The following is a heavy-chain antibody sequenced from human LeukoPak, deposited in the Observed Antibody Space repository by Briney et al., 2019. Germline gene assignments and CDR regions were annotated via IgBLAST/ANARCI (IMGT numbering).Heavy chain of an antibody. CDR2: IYYSGST. CDR1: GGSISSGDYY. D-gene: IGHD4-17*01. Sequence: SETLSVTCTVSGGSISSGDYYWSWIRLPPGKGLEWIGYIYYSGSTYYNPSLKSRVTISVDTSKNQFSLKLSSVTAADTAVYYCASYGDYVPGWFDPWGQGTLVTVSS. J-gene: IGHJ5*02. CDR3: ASYGDYVPGWFDP. V-gene: IGHV4-30-4*01.